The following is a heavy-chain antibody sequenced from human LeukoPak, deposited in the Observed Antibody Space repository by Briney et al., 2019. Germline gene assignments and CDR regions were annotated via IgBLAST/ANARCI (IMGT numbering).Heavy chain of an antibody. J-gene: IGHJ3*02. D-gene: IGHD1-26*01. Sequence: PGGSLRLSCAASGFTFSSYGMSWVGQAPGKGGEWVSAISGSGVSTYYADSVKGGVTISRDNSKNTLYLQMNSLRAEDTAVYYCARGGSYLSAFDIWGQGTMVTVSS. CDR3: ARGGSYLSAFDI. CDR1: GFTFSSYG. CDR2: ISGSGVST. V-gene: IGHV3-23*01.